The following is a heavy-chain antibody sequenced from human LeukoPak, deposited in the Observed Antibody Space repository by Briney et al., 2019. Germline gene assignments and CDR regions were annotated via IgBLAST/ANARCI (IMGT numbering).Heavy chain of an antibody. V-gene: IGHV3-23*01. Sequence: GGSLRLSCAASGFTFSSYEMNWVRQAPGKGLEWVSSIRISDRSTYYADSVKGRFTISRDNPKNTLYLQMNSLRAEDTAVYYCATASVRGYGDFDYWGQGTLVTVSS. CDR2: IRISDRST. D-gene: IGHD5-12*01. CDR3: ATASVRGYGDFDY. J-gene: IGHJ4*02. CDR1: GFTFSSYE.